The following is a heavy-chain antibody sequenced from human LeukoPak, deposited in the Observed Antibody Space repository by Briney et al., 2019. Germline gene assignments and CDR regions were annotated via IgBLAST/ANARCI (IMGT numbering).Heavy chain of an antibody. D-gene: IGHD1-26*01. V-gene: IGHV3-9*01. CDR1: GFTFGDYA. CDR2: ISWNSDKV. CDR3: PKGGSSSP. Sequence: SLRLSCAASGFTFGDYAMHWVRQAPGKGLEWVSGISWNSDKVGYADSVKGRFTISRDNARNYLFLQMSSLRAEDTAFYSFPKGGSSSPWGQGTLVTVSS. J-gene: IGHJ5*02.